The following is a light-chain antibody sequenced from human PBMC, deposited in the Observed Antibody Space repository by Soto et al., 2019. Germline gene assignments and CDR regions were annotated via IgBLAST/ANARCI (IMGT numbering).Light chain of an antibody. J-gene: IGLJ2*01. V-gene: IGLV1-44*01. Sequence: QSVLTQPPSASGTPGQRVTISCSGSSSNIGINTVNWYQQLPGTAPKLLIYSNNLRPSGVPDRFSGSRSGTSASLAISGLQSEDEADYYCAAWDDSLNGPVFGGWTQLTVL. CDR3: AAWDDSLNGPV. CDR2: SNN. CDR1: SSNIGINT.